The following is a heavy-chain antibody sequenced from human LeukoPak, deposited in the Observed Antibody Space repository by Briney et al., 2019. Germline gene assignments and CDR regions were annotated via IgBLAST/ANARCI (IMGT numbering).Heavy chain of an antibody. D-gene: IGHD4-17*01. V-gene: IGHV3-9*01. J-gene: IGHJ4*02. CDR2: ISWNSGST. CDR3: ARDLHYGDYGSFDY. Sequence: GGSLRLSCVASGFTFDDYAMHWVRQVPGKGLEWVSGISWNSGSTGYADSVKGRFTISRDNAKNSLYLQMNSLRAEDTAVYYCARDLHYGDYGSFDYWGQGTLVTVSS. CDR1: GFTFDDYA.